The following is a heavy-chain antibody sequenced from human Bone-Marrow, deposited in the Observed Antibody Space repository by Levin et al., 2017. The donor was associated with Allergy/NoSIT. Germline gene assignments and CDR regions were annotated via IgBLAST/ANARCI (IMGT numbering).Heavy chain of an antibody. J-gene: IGHJ4*02. Sequence: GESLKISCVVSGFTISNNYMSWVRQASGMGLEWVAVIYSFGSTNYADSVKGRFTISRANSENTLYLQMNSLRAEDTAIYYCARLDFNYGSYYWGQGTLVTVSS. D-gene: IGHD3-10*01. CDR3: ARLDFNYGSYY. V-gene: IGHV3-66*04. CDR1: GFTISNNY. CDR2: IYSFGST.